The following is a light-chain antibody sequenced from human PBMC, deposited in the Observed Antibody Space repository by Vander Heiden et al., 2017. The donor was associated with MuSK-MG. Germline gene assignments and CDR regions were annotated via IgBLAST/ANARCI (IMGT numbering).Light chain of an antibody. CDR2: EVS. CDR1: QSLLHSDGKTH. CDR3: MQSIPLIT. J-gene: IGKJ4*01. Sequence: DIVMTQTPLSLSVTPGQPASISCKSSQSLLHSDGKTHLYWYLQRPGQPPHLLIYEVSNRFYGVPDRFSGSGSGTDFTLKSRRGEAEDVGVYYGMQSIPLITFGGGTKVEIK. V-gene: IGKV2D-29*01.